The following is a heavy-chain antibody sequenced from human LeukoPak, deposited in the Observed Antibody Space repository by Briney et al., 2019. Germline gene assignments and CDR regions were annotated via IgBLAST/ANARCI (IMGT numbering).Heavy chain of an antibody. CDR1: GGSFSGYY. V-gene: IGHV4-34*01. D-gene: IGHD6-13*01. CDR2: INHSGST. J-gene: IGHJ4*02. CDR3: ARQSGSSTWSSDY. Sequence: SETLSLTCAVYGGSFSGYYWSWIRQPPGKGLEWIGEINHSGSTNYNPSHKSRVTISVDTSKNQFSLNLSSVTAADTAVYYCARQSGSSTWSSDYWGQGTLVTVSS.